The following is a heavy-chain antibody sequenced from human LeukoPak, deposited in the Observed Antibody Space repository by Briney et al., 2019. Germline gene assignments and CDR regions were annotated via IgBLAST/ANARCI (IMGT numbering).Heavy chain of an antibody. D-gene: IGHD4-17*01. CDR2: IYYSGST. CDR1: GGSISSSSYY. CDR3: ARSNGDYGNWFDP. Sequence: KPSETLSLTCTVSGGSISSSSYYWGWIRQPPGKGLKWIGSIYYSGSTYYNPSLKSRVTISVDTSKNQFSLKLSSVTAADTAVYYCARSNGDYGNWFDPWGQGTLVTVSS. J-gene: IGHJ5*02. V-gene: IGHV4-39*07.